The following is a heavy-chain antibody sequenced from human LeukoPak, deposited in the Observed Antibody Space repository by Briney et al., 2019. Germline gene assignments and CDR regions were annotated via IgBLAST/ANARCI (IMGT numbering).Heavy chain of an antibody. CDR2: IKQDGSEE. D-gene: IGHD3-9*01. V-gene: IGHV3-7*03. J-gene: IGHJ4*02. Sequence: GGSLRLSCAASGFTFTTYWMMWVRQAPGKGLEWVAKIKQDGSEEYYVDSVKGRFTISRDNAKNSLYLQMNSLRAEDTAVYYCARAVHYDILTGYPCDYWGQGTLVTVSS. CDR3: ARAVHYDILTGYPCDY. CDR1: GFTFTTYW.